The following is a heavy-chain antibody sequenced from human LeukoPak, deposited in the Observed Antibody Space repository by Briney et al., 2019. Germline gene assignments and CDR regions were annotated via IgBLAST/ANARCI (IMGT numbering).Heavy chain of an antibody. J-gene: IGHJ6*03. D-gene: IGHD1-26*01. CDR1: GFTFDDYG. CDR2: INWNGGST. Sequence: TGGSLRLSCAASGFTFDDYGMSWVRQAPGKGLEWVSGINWNGGSTGYADSVKGRFIISRDNAKNSLYLQMNSLRAEDTALYYCARAPLVGATTAYYYYMDVWGKGTTVTVSS. V-gene: IGHV3-20*04. CDR3: ARAPLVGATTAYYYYMDV.